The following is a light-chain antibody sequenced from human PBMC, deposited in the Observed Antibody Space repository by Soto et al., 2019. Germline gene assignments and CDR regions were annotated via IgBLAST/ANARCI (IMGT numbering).Light chain of an antibody. CDR1: SSDVGGYDY. CDR3: SSARRDNTWV. V-gene: IGLV2-14*01. J-gene: IGLJ3*02. Sequence: QSVLTQPASVSGSLGQSITISCTGTSSDVGGYDYVSWYRQHPGKVPELIIFEVNKRPSGVSNRFSGSKSANTASLTISGLQAEDEADYYCSSARRDNTWVFGGGTKLTVL. CDR2: EVN.